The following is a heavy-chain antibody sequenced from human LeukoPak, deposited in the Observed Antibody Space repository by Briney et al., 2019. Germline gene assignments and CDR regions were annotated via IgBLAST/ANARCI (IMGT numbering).Heavy chain of an antibody. J-gene: IGHJ4*02. CDR3: ARDRYGSGTAFDY. D-gene: IGHD3-10*01. CDR1: GGSINNNNW. Sequence: PSETLSLTCAVSGGSINNNNWWSWVRQPPGKGLEWIGEIYHSGSTNYNPSLKSRVTISVDKSKNQFSLKLSSVTAADTAVYYCARDRYGSGTAFDYWGQGTQVTVSS. V-gene: IGHV4-4*02. CDR2: IYHSGST.